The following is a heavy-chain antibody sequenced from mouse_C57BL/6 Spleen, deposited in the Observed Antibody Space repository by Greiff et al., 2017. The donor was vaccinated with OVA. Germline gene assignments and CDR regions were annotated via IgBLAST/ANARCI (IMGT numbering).Heavy chain of an antibody. Sequence: QVQLQQPGAELVKPGASVKLSCKASGYTFTSYWMQWVKQRPGQGLEWIGEIDPSDSYTNYNQKFKGKATLTVDTSSSTAYMQLSSLTSEDSAVYYCANPAMDYWGQGTSVTVSS. J-gene: IGHJ4*01. V-gene: IGHV1-50*01. CDR1: GYTFTSYW. CDR2: IDPSDSYT. CDR3: ANPAMDY.